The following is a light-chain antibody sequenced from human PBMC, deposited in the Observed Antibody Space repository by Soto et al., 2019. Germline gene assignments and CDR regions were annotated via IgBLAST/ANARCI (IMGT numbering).Light chain of an antibody. CDR3: QQYKNWLALT. J-gene: IGKJ4*01. V-gene: IGKV3-15*01. Sequence: EIVITQSPATLSVSPGERATLSCRASQRVSSSLAWYQQKPGQAPRLLVYDASTRATGVPARFSGSGSGTEFTLTISSLQSEDSAVYYCQQYKNWLALTFGGGTKVDIK. CDR1: QRVSSS. CDR2: DAS.